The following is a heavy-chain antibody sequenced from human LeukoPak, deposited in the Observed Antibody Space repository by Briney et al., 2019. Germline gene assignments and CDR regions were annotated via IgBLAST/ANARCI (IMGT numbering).Heavy chain of an antibody. J-gene: IGHJ4*02. CDR3: ARVKTGNKFDY. CDR1: GGSFSGYY. V-gene: IGHV4-34*01. CDR2: INHSGST. D-gene: IGHD1-1*01. Sequence: SETLSLTCAVYGGSFSGYYWSWIRQPPGKGLEWIGEINHSGSTNYNPSLKSRVTISVDTSKNQFSLKLSSVTAADTAVYYYARVKTGNKFDYWGQGTLVTVSS.